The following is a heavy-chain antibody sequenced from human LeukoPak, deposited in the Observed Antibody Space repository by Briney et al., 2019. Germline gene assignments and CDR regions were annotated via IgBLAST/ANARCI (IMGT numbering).Heavy chain of an antibody. Sequence: ASVKVSCKASGYTXTSXGXXXXRXXXXXGXXWXGXXSAYXGNTNYAQKLQGRVTMTTDTSTSTAYMELRSLRSDDTAVYYCARGSGYYDSSGYYYYYGMDVWGQGTTVTVSS. D-gene: IGHD3-22*01. J-gene: IGHJ6*02. CDR2: XSAYXGNT. CDR3: ARGSGYYDSSGYYYYYGMDV. V-gene: IGHV1-18*01. CDR1: GYTXTSXG.